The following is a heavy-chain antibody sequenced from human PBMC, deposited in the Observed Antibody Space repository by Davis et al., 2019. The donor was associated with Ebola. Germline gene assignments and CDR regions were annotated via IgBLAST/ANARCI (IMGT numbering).Heavy chain of an antibody. CDR1: GFTFSSYA. J-gene: IGHJ3*02. Sequence: PGGSLRLSCAASGFTFSSYAMHWVRQAPGKGLEWVAVISYDGSNKYYADSVKGRFTISRDNAKNTLYLQMNSLRAEDTAVYYCARSYSGTLSSLLGAFDIWGQGTMVTVSS. V-gene: IGHV3-30*04. D-gene: IGHD1-26*01. CDR2: ISYDGSNK. CDR3: ARSYSGTLSSLLGAFDI.